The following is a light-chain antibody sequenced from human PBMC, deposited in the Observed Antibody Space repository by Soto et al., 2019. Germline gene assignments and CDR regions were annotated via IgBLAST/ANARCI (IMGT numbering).Light chain of an antibody. CDR2: QAS. CDR1: QSIDYW. V-gene: IGKV1-5*03. CDR3: QQYRSYPWT. J-gene: IGKJ1*01. Sequence: DIQMTQSPSTLSASVGDRVTITCRASQSIDYWLAWYQQRPGRAPKFLIYQASHLESGVPSRFSGSGSGTEFTLTISSLQPDDFATYYCQQYRSYPWTFGQGSKVEIK.